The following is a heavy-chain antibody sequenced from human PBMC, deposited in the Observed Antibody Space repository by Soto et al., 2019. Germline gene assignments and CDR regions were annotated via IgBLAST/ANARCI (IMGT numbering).Heavy chain of an antibody. Sequence: DVQLVESGGGLVQPGGSLRLSCAASGFTFGAFEMNWVRQAPGKGPEWISNIRNSGDTTYYADSVKGRFSISRDNANNSLFLQMNSLRPEDTALYYCARQGGRDWLTYFDLCGRGTLVSVSS. J-gene: IGHJ2*01. CDR1: GFTFGAFE. CDR3: ARQGGRDWLTYFDL. D-gene: IGHD6-19*01. CDR2: IRNSGDTT. V-gene: IGHV3-48*03.